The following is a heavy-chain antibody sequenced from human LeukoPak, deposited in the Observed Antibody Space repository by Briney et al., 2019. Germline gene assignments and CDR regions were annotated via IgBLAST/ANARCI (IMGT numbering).Heavy chain of an antibody. J-gene: IGHJ4*02. Sequence: SETLSLTCTVSGGSISSGGYYWSWIRQPPGKGLEWIEYIYHSGSTYYNPSLKSRVTISVDRSKNQFSLKLSSVTAADTAVYYCAREARYDFWSGYPDPFDYWGQGTLVTVSS. CDR3: AREARYDFWSGYPDPFDY. D-gene: IGHD3-3*01. V-gene: IGHV4-30-2*01. CDR1: GGSISSGGYY. CDR2: IYHSGST.